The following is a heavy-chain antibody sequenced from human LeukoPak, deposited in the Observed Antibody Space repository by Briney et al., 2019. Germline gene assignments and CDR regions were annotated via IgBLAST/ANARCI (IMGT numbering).Heavy chain of an antibody. CDR3: ARVKPGYSSHEFDY. CDR1: GGSISSYY. D-gene: IGHD2-15*01. V-gene: IGHV4-59*01. J-gene: IGHJ4*02. CDR2: IYYSGST. Sequence: PSETLSLTCTVSGGSISSYYWSWIRQPAGKGLEWIGYIYYSGSTNYNPSLKSRATISVDTSKNQFSLKLSSVTAADTAVYYCARVKPGYSSHEFDYWGQGTLVTVSS.